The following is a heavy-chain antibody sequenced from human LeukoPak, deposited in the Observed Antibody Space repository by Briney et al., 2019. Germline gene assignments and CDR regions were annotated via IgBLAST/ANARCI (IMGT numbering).Heavy chain of an antibody. CDR3: TPTPLEWELRGY. CDR1: GFLFSSAW. J-gene: IGHJ4*02. CDR2: IKSKTDGGTT. V-gene: IGHV3-15*01. Sequence: GGSLRLSCAASGFLFSSAWMNWVRQAPGKGLEWVGRIKSKTDGGTTDYAAPVKGRFTISRDDSKNTLYLQMNSLKTEDTAVYYCTPTPLEWELRGYWGQGTLVTVSS. D-gene: IGHD1-26*01.